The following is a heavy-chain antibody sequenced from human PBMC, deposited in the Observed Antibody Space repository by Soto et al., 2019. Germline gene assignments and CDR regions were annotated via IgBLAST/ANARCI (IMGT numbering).Heavy chain of an antibody. CDR1: GFTFDDYA. Sequence: EVQLVESGGGLVQPGRSLRLSCAASGFTFDDYAMHWVRQAPGKGLEWVSGISWHSGSIGYADSVKGRVTISRDNAKNSLYLQLNSLRAEDTALYYCAKEHSDFGELLGYFDYWGQGTLVTVSS. D-gene: IGHD3-10*01. V-gene: IGHV3-9*01. J-gene: IGHJ4*02. CDR2: ISWHSGSI. CDR3: AKEHSDFGELLGYFDY.